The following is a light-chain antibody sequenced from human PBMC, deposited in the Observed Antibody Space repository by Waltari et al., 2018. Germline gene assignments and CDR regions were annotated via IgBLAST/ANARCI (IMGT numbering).Light chain of an antibody. CDR3: NSYAGSNSVL. Sequence: QSALTQPPSASGSPGQSVTISCTGTSSDVGGYNCVSWYQQHPGKAPKLMIYDGSKRPCGGPGRFSGSKSGKTAYLTGAGLQAEEEAEYYCNSYAGSNSVLFGAGTKLTVL. V-gene: IGLV2-8*01. J-gene: IGLJ2*01. CDR1: SSDVGGYNC. CDR2: DGS.